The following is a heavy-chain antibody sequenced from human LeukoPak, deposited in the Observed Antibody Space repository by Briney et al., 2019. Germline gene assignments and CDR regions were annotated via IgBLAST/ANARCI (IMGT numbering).Heavy chain of an antibody. D-gene: IGHD3-10*01. V-gene: IGHV5-51*01. CDR3: ARHMPLVRDVSRYSYYMDV. J-gene: IGHJ6*03. Sequence: GESLKISCKAAGYSFTTHWIAWVRQKPGTGLEWMGIIFPGDSDTRYSPSFQGQVTISADKSIGTAYLQWSSLKASDTAMYYCARHMPLVRDVSRYSYYMDVWGKGTTVTISS. CDR1: GYSFTTHW. CDR2: IFPGDSDT.